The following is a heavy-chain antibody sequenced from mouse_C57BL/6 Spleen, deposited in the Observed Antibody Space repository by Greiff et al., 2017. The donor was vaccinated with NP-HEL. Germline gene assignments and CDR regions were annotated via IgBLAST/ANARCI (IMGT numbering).Heavy chain of an antibody. J-gene: IGHJ1*03. D-gene: IGHD3-3*01. CDR3: ARASGTGYFDV. CDR1: GYTFTSYW. Sequence: VQLQQSGAELVKPGASVKLSCKASGYTFTSYWMQWVKQRPGQGLEWIGEIDPSDSYTNYNQKFKGKATLTVDTSSSTAYMQLSSLTSEDSAVYYCARASGTGYFDVWGTGTTVTVSS. V-gene: IGHV1-50*01. CDR2: IDPSDSYT.